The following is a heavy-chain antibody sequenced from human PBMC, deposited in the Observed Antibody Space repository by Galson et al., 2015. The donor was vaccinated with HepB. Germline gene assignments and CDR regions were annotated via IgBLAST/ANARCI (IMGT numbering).Heavy chain of an antibody. CDR2: INWNGGST. CDR3: ARPRMRYNWNDVAFDI. D-gene: IGHD1-1*01. V-gene: IGHV3-20*04. CDR1: VFTFDKYG. Sequence: SLRLSCAASVFTFDKYGMSWVRQAPGKGLEWVSGINWNGGSTKYADSVKGRFTISRDNAKNSLYLQMNSLRAEGTALYYCARPRMRYNWNDVAFDIWGQGTMVTVSS. J-gene: IGHJ3*02.